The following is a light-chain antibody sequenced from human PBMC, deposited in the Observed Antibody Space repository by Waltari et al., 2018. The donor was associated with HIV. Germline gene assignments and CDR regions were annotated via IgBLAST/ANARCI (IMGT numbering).Light chain of an antibody. CDR1: GSDVGGYNS. J-gene: IGLJ1*01. Sequence: QSALTQPASVSGSPGQSITISCTGPGSDVGGYNSVSWYQHHPGKAPKLMIYEVSNRPSGVSNRFSGSKSGNTASLTISGLQAEDEADYYCSSYTSSSTYVFGTGTKVTVL. V-gene: IGLV2-14*01. CDR2: EVS. CDR3: SSYTSSSTYV.